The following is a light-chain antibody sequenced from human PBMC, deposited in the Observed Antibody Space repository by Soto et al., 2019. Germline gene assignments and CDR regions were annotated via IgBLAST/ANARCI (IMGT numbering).Light chain of an antibody. J-gene: IGKJ4*01. CDR1: QSVYSY. V-gene: IGKV3-11*01. CDR3: QERSSWR. CDR2: DAS. Sequence: EIVLTQSPATLSLSPGERVTLSCRASQSVYSYLAWYQQKPGQAPRLLIHDASNRATGIPARFSGSGSGTDFTRTISSLEPEDFAFYYCQERSSWRFGGGTKVEIK.